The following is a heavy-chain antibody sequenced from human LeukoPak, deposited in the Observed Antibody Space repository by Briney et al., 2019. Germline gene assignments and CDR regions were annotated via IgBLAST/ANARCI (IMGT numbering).Heavy chain of an antibody. CDR3: ARGLRLGELSLYVDY. D-gene: IGHD3-16*02. CDR1: GFTFSSYS. J-gene: IGHJ4*02. Sequence: GGSLRLSCAAPGFTFSSYSMNWVRQAPGKGLEWVSSISSSSSYIYYADSVKGRFTISRHNAKNSLYLQMNSLRAEDTAVYYCARGLRLGELSLYVDYWGQGTLVTVSS. CDR2: ISSSSSYI. V-gene: IGHV3-21*01.